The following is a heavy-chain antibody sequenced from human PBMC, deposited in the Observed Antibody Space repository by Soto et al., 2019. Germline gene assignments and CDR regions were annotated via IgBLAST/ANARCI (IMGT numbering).Heavy chain of an antibody. CDR3: AKLGSNGWYDAFDI. CDR2: ISGSGTSA. D-gene: IGHD6-19*01. CDR1: GFTFSIYA. V-gene: IGHV3-23*01. J-gene: IGHJ3*02. Sequence: EVQLLESGGGLVQPGGSLRLSCAASGFTFSIYAMTWVRQAPGKGLEWVSTISGSGTSAYYADSVKGRFTISRDNSKNTLHLQMNSLRAEDTALYSCAKLGSNGWYDAFDIWGQGTVVTVSS.